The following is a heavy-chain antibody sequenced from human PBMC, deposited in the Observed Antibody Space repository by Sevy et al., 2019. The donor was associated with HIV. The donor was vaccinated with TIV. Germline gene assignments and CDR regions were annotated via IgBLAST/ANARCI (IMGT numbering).Heavy chain of an antibody. J-gene: IGHJ4*02. Sequence: SETLSLTCSVSGVSISSSSYDWGWIRQPPGKGLEWIGSISYSGSTYYNPSLMSRVTVSVDTSKNQFCLNLRSVTAADTAVYYCARHGGIVARAFDFWGRGTLVTVSS. CDR1: GVSISSSSYD. D-gene: IGHD2-21*01. CDR2: ISYSGST. CDR3: ARHGGIVARAFDF. V-gene: IGHV4-39*01.